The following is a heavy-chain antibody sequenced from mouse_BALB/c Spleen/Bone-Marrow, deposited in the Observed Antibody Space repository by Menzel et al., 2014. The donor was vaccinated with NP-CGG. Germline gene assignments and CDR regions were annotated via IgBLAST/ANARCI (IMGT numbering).Heavy chain of an antibody. Sequence: EVKVEESGPDLVKPSQSLSLTCTVTGYSITSFYSWHWIRQFPGNKLERMGYINYSGSTNYNPSLKSRISITRDTSKNQFFLQLNSVTTEDTATYYCARSDYYDWAYWGQGTLVTVSA. CDR1: GYSITSFYS. D-gene: IGHD2-4*01. CDR2: INYSGST. J-gene: IGHJ3*01. V-gene: IGHV3-1*02. CDR3: ARSDYYDWAY.